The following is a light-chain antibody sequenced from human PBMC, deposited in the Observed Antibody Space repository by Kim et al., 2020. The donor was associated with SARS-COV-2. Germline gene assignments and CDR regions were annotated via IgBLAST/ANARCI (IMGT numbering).Light chain of an antibody. Sequence: SPGERATLSCRASQSVSSSYLAWYQQKPGQAPRLLLYGASSRATGIPDRFSGSGSGTDFILTISRLEPEDFAVYFCQQYGSSPWTFGRGTKVDIK. CDR1: QSVSSSY. V-gene: IGKV3-20*01. CDR2: GAS. CDR3: QQYGSSPWT. J-gene: IGKJ1*01.